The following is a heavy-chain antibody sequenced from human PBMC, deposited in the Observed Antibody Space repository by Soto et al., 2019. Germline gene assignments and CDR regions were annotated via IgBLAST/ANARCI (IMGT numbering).Heavy chain of an antibody. D-gene: IGHD6-13*01. Sequence: ASVKVSCKASGYTFTGYYIHWVRQAPGQGLEWMGWINPNSGGTNYAQKFQGWVTMTRDTSISTAYMDLSRLTSADTAVYYCASGKKQQLDGALDYWGQGTLVTVSS. CDR3: ASGKKQQLDGALDY. J-gene: IGHJ4*02. CDR2: INPNSGGT. V-gene: IGHV1-2*04. CDR1: GYTFTGYY.